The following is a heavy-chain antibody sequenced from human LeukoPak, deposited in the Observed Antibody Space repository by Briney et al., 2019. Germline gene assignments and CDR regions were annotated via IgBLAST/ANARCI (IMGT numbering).Heavy chain of an antibody. CDR3: ARVGSNFYDDSGYTDY. Sequence: ASVKVSCKASGYTFIGYSMHRVRQAPGQGLEWMGWINPSSGGTKYAQKFQGRVTMTTDTSISTAYMELSRLRSDDTALYYCARVGSNFYDDSGYTDYSGQGTLVTVSS. V-gene: IGHV1-2*02. CDR2: INPSSGGT. D-gene: IGHD3-22*01. J-gene: IGHJ4*02. CDR1: GYTFIGYS.